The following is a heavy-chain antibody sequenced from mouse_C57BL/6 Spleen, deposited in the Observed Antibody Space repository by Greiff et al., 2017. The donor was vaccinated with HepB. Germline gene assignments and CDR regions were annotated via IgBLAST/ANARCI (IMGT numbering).Heavy chain of an antibody. Sequence: QVQLQQPGAELVKPGASVKLSCKASGYTFTSYWMHWVKQRPGRGLEWIGRIDPNSGGTKYNEKFKSKATLTVDKPSSTAYMQLSSLTSEDSAVYYCARRRSTVVGDWYFDVWGTGTTVTVSS. CDR3: ARRRSTVVGDWYFDV. J-gene: IGHJ1*03. CDR1: GYTFTSYW. V-gene: IGHV1-72*01. D-gene: IGHD1-1*01. CDR2: IDPNSGGT.